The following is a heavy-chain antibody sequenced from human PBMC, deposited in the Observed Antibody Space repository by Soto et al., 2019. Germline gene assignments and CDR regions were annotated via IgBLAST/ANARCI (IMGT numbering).Heavy chain of an antibody. D-gene: IGHD5-18*01. Sequence: HPGGSLRLSCAASGFTFSSYAMSWVRQAPGKGLEWVSAISGSGGSTYYADSVKGRFTISRDNSKNTLYLQMNSLRAEDTAVYYCAKMDTAKPYYYYGMDVWGQGTTVTVSS. CDR1: GFTFSSYA. CDR2: ISGSGGST. J-gene: IGHJ6*02. V-gene: IGHV3-23*01. CDR3: AKMDTAKPYYYYGMDV.